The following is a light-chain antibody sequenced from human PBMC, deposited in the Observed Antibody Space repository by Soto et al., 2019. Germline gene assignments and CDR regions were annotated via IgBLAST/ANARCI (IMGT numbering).Light chain of an antibody. CDR3: QQYDNLPLT. CDR1: QDISNY. J-gene: IGKJ4*01. CDR2: DAS. Sequence: DIQMTQSPASLSASLGDRFTITSQASQDISNYLDWYQQKPGKAPKLLIYDASNLETGVPSRFSGSGSGTDFTFTISSLQPEDIATYYCQQYDNLPLTFGGGTKVDIK. V-gene: IGKV1-33*01.